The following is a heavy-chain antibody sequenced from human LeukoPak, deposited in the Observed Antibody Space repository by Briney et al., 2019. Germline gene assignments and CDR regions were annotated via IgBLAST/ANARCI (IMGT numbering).Heavy chain of an antibody. J-gene: IGHJ5*02. CDR1: GHTFTGYY. CDR2: ISAYNGNT. Sequence: ASAKVSCKASGHTFTGYYMHWVRQAPGQGLEWMGWISAYNGNTNYAQKLQGRVTMTTDTSTSTAYMELRSLRSDDTAVYYCARGLEWLTRRHTWFDPWGQGTLVTVSS. V-gene: IGHV1-18*04. CDR3: ARGLEWLTRRHTWFDP. D-gene: IGHD3-3*01.